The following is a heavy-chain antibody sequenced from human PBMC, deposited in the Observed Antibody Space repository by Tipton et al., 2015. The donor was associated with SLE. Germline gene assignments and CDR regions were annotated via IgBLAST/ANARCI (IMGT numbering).Heavy chain of an antibody. CDR2: IYHSGST. J-gene: IGHJ4*02. V-gene: IGHV4-39*07. CDR1: GGSISSGGYY. Sequence: TLSLTCTVSGGSISSGGYYWGWIRQPPGKGLEWIGSIYHSGSTYYNPSLKGRVTISVDTSKNQFSLKLSSVTAADTAVYYCAREGEGDYWGQGTLVTVSS. CDR3: AREGEGDY.